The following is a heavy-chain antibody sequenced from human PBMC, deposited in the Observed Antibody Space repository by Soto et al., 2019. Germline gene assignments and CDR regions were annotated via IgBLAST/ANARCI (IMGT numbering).Heavy chain of an antibody. J-gene: IGHJ6*01. D-gene: IGHD2-2*01. Sequence: QVQLQESGPGLVEPAGTLSLTCAVSGGPIRSYNWWSWVRQPPGKGLEWIGEIHHDGGTNYNTSLKRRVTISVDNAKTHLSLNLNSVTAADAAIYYCARMPYSYYAMDVWGQGTTVTVSS. CDR1: GGPIRSYNW. CDR2: IHHDGGT. V-gene: IGHV4-4*02. CDR3: ARMPYSYYAMDV.